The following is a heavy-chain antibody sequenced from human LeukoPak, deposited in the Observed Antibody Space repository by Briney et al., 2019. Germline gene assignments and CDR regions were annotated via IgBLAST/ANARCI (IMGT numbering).Heavy chain of an antibody. CDR1: GFTFTSYV. V-gene: IGHV3-23*01. J-gene: IGHJ4*02. D-gene: IGHD5-18*01. CDR3: ARDLRLGYSYGQYFDY. Sequence: GGSLRLSCAASGFTFTSYVMSWVRQAPGKGLEWVSAITGGGGSIYYADSVKGRFSISRDNSKNTLYLQMSSLRAEDTAVYYCARDLRLGYSYGQYFDYWGQGTLVTVSS. CDR2: ITGGGGSI.